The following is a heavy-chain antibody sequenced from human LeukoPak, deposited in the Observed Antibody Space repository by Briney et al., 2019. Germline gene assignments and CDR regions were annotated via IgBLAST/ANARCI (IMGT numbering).Heavy chain of an antibody. CDR3: ARDLQCITGIFPYYYYYYMDV. V-gene: IGHV3-7*01. CDR1: GFTFSSYW. CDR2: IKQDGSEK. D-gene: IGHD1-20*01. J-gene: IGHJ6*03. Sequence: SGGSLRLSCAASGFTFSSYWMSWVRQAPGKGLEWVANIKQDGSEKYYVDSVKGRFTIPRDNAKNSLYLQMNSLRAEDTAVYYCARDLQCITGIFPYYYYYYMDVWGKGTTVTISS.